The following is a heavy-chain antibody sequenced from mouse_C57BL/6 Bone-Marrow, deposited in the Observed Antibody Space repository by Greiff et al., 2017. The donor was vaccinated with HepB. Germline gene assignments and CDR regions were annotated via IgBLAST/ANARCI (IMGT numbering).Heavy chain of an antibody. J-gene: IGHJ4*01. D-gene: IGHD1-3*01. CDR1: GFTFTDYY. Sequence: EVMLVESGGGLVQPGGSLSLSCAASGFTFTDYYMSWVRQPPGKALEWLGFIRNKANGYTKEYSASVKGRFTISRDNSQSILYLQMNALRAEDSATYYCARYGELRHYAMDYWGQGTSVTVSS. CDR3: ARYGELRHYAMDY. V-gene: IGHV7-3*01. CDR2: IRNKANGYTK.